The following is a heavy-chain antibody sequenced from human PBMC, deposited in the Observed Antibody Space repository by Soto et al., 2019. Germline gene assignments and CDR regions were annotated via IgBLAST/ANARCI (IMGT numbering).Heavy chain of an antibody. J-gene: IGHJ4*02. D-gene: IGHD2-2*02. V-gene: IGHV3-33*01. CDR2: IWSDGSKK. CDR1: GFSFSAYG. CDR3: ARASPYRTNDY. Sequence: QVQLVESGGGVVQPGRSLRLSCAASGFSFSAYGMHWVRQAPGRGLEWVAVIWSDGSKKYYKDSVKGRFTISRDNSKDTVSLQMDNLRVEDTATYYCARASPYRTNDYWGQATLVIVSS.